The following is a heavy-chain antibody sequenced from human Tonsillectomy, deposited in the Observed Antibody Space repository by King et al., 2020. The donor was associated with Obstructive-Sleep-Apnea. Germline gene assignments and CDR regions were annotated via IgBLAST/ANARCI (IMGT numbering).Heavy chain of an antibody. Sequence: VQLVESGGGLVQPGGSLRLSCAASGFTVSSNYMSWVRQAPGKGLEWVSVFYSGGRTYYADSVKGRFTISRDNSKNTLYLQMNSLGAEDTAVYYCAGAGRAAAWFDYWGQGTLVTVSS. CDR1: GFTVSSNY. CDR3: AGAGRAAAWFDY. D-gene: IGHD6-13*01. V-gene: IGHV3-66*01. CDR2: FYSGGRT. J-gene: IGHJ4*02.